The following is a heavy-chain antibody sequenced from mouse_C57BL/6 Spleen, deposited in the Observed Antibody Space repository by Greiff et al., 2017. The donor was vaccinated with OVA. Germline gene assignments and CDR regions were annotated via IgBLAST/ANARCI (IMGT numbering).Heavy chain of an antibody. D-gene: IGHD4-1*01. CDR2: ISRGGGYT. Sequence: EVKLMESGEGLVKPGGSLKLSCAASGFTFSSYGMSWVRQTPEKRLEWVAYISRGGGYTYYADNVKGRFTISGDNARNTLYMQMSSLKSEDTAMYYCTREAGNWYFDVWGTGTTVTVSS. V-gene: IGHV5-9-1*02. CDR3: TREAGNWYFDV. J-gene: IGHJ1*03. CDR1: GFTFSSYG.